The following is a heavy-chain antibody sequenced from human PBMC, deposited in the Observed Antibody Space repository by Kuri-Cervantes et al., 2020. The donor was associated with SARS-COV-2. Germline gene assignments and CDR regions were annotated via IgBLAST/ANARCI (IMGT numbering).Heavy chain of an antibody. Sequence: GSLRLSCTVSGGSISSYYWSWIRQPPGKGLEWIGYIYYSGSTNYNPSLKSRVTISVDTSKNQFSLKLSSVTAADTAVYYCARRYCSSTSCHTDYGMDVWGQGTTVTVSS. CDR3: ARRYCSSTSCHTDYGMDV. J-gene: IGHJ6*02. CDR2: IYYSGST. D-gene: IGHD2-2*02. V-gene: IGHV4-59*12. CDR1: GGSISSYY.